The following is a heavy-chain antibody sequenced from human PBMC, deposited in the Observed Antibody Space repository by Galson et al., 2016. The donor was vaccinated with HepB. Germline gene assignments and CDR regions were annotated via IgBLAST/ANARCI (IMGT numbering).Heavy chain of an antibody. D-gene: IGHD6-13*01. J-gene: IGHJ4*02. CDR1: GYSFTTYW. CDR2: IYPGDSDT. V-gene: IGHV5-51*01. Sequence: QSGAEVKKPGESLKISCKGSGYSFTTYWIAWVRQMPEKGLEWMGIIYPGDSDTRYSPSFQGQVTISADKSISTTYLQWSSLKASDTAMYYCARGLVYSSRKQGLGYWGQGTLVTVSS. CDR3: ARGLVYSSRKQGLGY.